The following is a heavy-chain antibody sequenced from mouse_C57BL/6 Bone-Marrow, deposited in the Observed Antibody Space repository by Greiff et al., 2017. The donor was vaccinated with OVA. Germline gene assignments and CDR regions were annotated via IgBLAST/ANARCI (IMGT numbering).Heavy chain of an antibody. Sequence: VQLQQPGAELVKPGASVKLSCKASGYTFTSYWMHWVKQRPGQGLEWIGMIHPNSGSTNYNEKFKSKATLTVDKSSSTAYIQLSSLTSEDSAVYYCARWEYYGSSLYYAMDYWGQGTSVTVSS. V-gene: IGHV1-64*01. D-gene: IGHD1-1*01. CDR3: ARWEYYGSSLYYAMDY. CDR1: GYTFTSYW. CDR2: IHPNSGST. J-gene: IGHJ4*01.